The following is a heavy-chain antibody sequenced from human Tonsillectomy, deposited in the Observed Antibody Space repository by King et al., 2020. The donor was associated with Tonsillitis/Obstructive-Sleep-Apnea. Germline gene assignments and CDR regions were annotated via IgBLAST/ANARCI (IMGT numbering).Heavy chain of an antibody. CDR1: GFTVSSNY. D-gene: IGHD3/OR15-3a*01. CDR2: IYGGGNT. Sequence: VQLVESGGGLIQPGGSLRLSCAASGFTVSSNYMSWVRQAPGKGLECVAVIYGGGNTFYADSVKGRFTVSRDNSKNTLYLQMNSLSAEDTAVYYWAGFAASSHAMNFSSYFDYWGQGTLVTVSS. CDR3: AGFAASSHAMNFSSYFDY. V-gene: IGHV3-53*01. J-gene: IGHJ4*02.